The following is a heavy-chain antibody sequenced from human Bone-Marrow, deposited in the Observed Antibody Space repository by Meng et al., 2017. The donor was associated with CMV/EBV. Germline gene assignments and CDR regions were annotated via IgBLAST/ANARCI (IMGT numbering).Heavy chain of an antibody. J-gene: IGHJ6*02. CDR3: AKEDGVDTAMVIAYYYGMDV. D-gene: IGHD5-18*01. CDR2: IRYDGSNK. CDR1: GFTFSSYG. Sequence: GESLKISCAASGFTFSSYGMHWVRQAPGKGLEWVAFIRYDGSNKYYADSVKGRFTISRDNSKNTLHLQMNSLRAEDTAVYYCAKEDGVDTAMVIAYYYGMDVWGQGTTVTVSS. V-gene: IGHV3-30*02.